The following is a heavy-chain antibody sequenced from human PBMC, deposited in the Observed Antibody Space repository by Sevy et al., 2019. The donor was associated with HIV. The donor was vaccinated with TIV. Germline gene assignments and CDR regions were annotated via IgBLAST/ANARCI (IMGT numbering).Heavy chain of an antibody. CDR3: ARVPRGDDFWSGYFPSPFDY. Sequence: GGSLRLSCAASGLTFSSYSMNWVRQAPGKGLEWVSSISSSSSYIYYADSVKGRFTISRDNAKNSLYLQMNSLRAEDTAVYYCARVPRGDDFWSGYFPSPFDYWGQGTLVTVSS. D-gene: IGHD3-3*01. V-gene: IGHV3-21*01. CDR1: GLTFSSYS. J-gene: IGHJ4*02. CDR2: ISSSSSYI.